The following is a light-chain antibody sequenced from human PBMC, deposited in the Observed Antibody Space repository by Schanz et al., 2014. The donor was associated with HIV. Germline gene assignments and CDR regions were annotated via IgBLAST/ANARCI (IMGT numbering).Light chain of an antibody. V-gene: IGLV2-8*01. CDR3: GSFTTRNIGV. CDR2: EVT. J-gene: IGLJ3*02. CDR1: SSDVGAYNY. Sequence: QSALTQPPSASGSPGQSVTISCTGTSSDVGAYNYVSWYQQHPGKAPKLMIYEVTKRPSGVPDRFSGSKSGNTASLTISGLQAEDEADYYCGSFTTRNIGVFGGGTKLTVL.